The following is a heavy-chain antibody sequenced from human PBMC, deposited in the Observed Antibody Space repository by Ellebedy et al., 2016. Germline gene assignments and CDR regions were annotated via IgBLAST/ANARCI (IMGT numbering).Heavy chain of an antibody. D-gene: IGHD3-3*01. J-gene: IGHJ5*02. CDR3: TRVTHYSDYRRGDYHRFDP. CDR2: LYGDDKK. CDR1: GFSLKNNGAG. V-gene: IGHV2-5*02. Sequence: SGPTLVXPTQTLTLTCTFSGFSLKNNGAGVGWIRQTPGKALECLVFLYGDDKKQYSPSLRTRLTITKDTSRNRVVLTMTNVDAVDTATYYCTRVTHYSDYRRGDYHRFDPWGPGTLVTVSS.